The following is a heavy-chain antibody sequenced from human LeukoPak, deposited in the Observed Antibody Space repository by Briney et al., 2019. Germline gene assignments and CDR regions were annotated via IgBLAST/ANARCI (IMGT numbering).Heavy chain of an antibody. J-gene: IGHJ5*02. D-gene: IGHD3-22*01. CDR1: GGSISSSSYY. CDR2: IYYSGST. CDR3: ARRDAGYDSSGYNLDNWFDP. V-gene: IGHV4-39*01. Sequence: SETLSLTCTVSGGSISSSSYYWGWIRQPPGKGLEWIGSIYYSGSTYYNPSLKSRVTISVDTSKNQFSLKLSSVTAADTAVYYCARRDAGYDSSGYNLDNWFDPWGQGTLVTLSS.